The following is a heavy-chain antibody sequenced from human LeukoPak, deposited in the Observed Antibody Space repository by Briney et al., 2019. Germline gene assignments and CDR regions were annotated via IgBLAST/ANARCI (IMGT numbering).Heavy chain of an antibody. Sequence: GASVKVSCKASGYTFTGYYMHWVRQAPGQGLEWMGRINPNSGGTNYAQKFQGRVTMTRDTSISTAYLQWSSLKTSDTAIYYCARYYRYGDLIVDYWGQGTLVTVSS. CDR3: ARYYRYGDLIVDY. CDR1: GYTFTGYY. CDR2: INPNSGGT. V-gene: IGHV1-2*06. D-gene: IGHD4-17*01. J-gene: IGHJ4*02.